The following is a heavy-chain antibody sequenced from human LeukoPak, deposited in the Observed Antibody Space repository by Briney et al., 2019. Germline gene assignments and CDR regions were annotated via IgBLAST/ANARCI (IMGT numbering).Heavy chain of an antibody. CDR1: GYTFTGYY. D-gene: IGHD5-18*01. Sequence: GASVTVSCKASGYTFTGYYMHWVRQAPGQGLEWMGWINPNSGGTNYAQKFQGRVTMTRDTSISTAYMELSRLRSDDTAVYYCARMDTAMVSGGYWGQGTLVTVSS. V-gene: IGHV1-2*02. CDR2: INPNSGGT. J-gene: IGHJ4*02. CDR3: ARMDTAMVSGGY.